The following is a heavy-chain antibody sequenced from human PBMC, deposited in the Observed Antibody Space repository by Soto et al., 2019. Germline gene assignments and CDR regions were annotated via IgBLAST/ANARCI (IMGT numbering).Heavy chain of an antibody. D-gene: IGHD3-16*01. CDR2: IYWDDDK. V-gene: IGHV2-5*02. Sequence: QITLKESGPTLVKPTQTLTLTCTFSGFSLTTRGVGVGWIRQPPGKALECLALIYWDDDKRYSPSLQSRLSIIKXTXINPVVLTMTNVDPVDTATYYCAHIPNYYQYDWFDPWGQGTLVSVSS. CDR1: GFSLTTRGVG. J-gene: IGHJ5*02. CDR3: AHIPNYYQYDWFDP.